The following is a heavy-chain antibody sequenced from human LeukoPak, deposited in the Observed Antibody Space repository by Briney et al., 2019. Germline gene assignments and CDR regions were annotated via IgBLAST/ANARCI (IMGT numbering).Heavy chain of an antibody. V-gene: IGHV5-51*01. CDR3: ARQSTYGDYVGPY. CDR2: IYPGDSDT. Sequence: GESLQISCKGSGYSFTSYWIGWGRPLPGKGLEWMGIIYPGDSDTRYSPSFEGQVTISADKSISTAYLQWSSLKASDTAMYYCARQSTYGDYVGPYWGQGTLVTVSS. J-gene: IGHJ4*02. D-gene: IGHD4-17*01. CDR1: GYSFTSYW.